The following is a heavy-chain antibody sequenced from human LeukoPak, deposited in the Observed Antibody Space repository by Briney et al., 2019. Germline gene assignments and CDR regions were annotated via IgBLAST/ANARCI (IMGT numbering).Heavy chain of an antibody. CDR3: ARDRAATSCYDY. Sequence: SETLSLTCTVSGGSISSSSYYWGWIRQPPGKGLEWIGSIYYSGSTYYNPSLKSRVTISVDTSKNQFSLKLSSVTAADTAVYYCARDRAATSCYDYWGQGTLVTVSS. V-gene: IGHV4-39*07. J-gene: IGHJ4*02. CDR2: IYYSGST. CDR1: GGSISSSSYY. D-gene: IGHD2-2*01.